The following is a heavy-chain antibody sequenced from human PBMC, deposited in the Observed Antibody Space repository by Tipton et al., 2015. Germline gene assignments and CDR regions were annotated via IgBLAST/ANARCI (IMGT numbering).Heavy chain of an antibody. CDR1: GFTFSSYG. V-gene: IGHV3-33*06. Sequence: SLRLSCAASGFTFSSYGMHWVRQAPGKGLEWVAFIWYDESNAHYEDSVKGRFTISRDNSKNTLYLQLNSLSGEDTAVYYCAKGLAAAGAGAYSVDSWGQGTLVTVSS. D-gene: IGHD6-13*01. CDR3: AKGLAAAGAGAYSVDS. J-gene: IGHJ4*02. CDR2: IWYDESNA.